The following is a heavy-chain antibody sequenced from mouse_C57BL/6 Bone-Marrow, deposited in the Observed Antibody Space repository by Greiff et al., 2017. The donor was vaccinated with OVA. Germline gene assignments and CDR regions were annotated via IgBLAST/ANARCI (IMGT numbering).Heavy chain of an antibody. Sequence: VQLQQSGAELVRPGASVTLSCKASGYTFTDYEMHWVKQTPGHGLEWIGAIDPETGGTAYNQKFKGKAILTADKSSSTAYMELSSLTSEDSDVYYSTRSYSNYGDFDYWGQGTTLTVSS. CDR1: GYTFTDYE. V-gene: IGHV1-15*01. D-gene: IGHD2-5*01. J-gene: IGHJ2*01. CDR3: TRSYSNYGDFDY. CDR2: IDPETGGT.